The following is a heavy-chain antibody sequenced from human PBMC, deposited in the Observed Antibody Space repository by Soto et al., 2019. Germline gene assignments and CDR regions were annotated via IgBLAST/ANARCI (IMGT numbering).Heavy chain of an antibody. D-gene: IGHD5-12*01. CDR1: GGSISSYY. CDR3: AREGLGIVATTDNYYYYYYMDV. J-gene: IGHJ6*03. V-gene: IGHV4-59*01. CDR2: IYYSGST. Sequence: SETLSLTCTVSGGSISSYYWSWIRQPPGKGLEWIGYIYYSGSTNYNPSLKSRVTISVDTSKNQFSLKLSSVTAADTAVYYCAREGLGIVATTDNYYYYYYMDVWGKGTTVTVSS.